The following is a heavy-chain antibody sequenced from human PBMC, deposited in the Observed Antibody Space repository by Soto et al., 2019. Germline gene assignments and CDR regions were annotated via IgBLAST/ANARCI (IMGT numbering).Heavy chain of an antibody. CDR1: GGSISSGGYY. J-gene: IGHJ4*02. D-gene: IGHD5-12*01. CDR3: ARDGYNSGY. CDR2: TYYSGST. Sequence: SETLSLTCTVSGGSISSGGYYWSWIRQHPGKGLEWIGYTYYSGSTYYNPSLKSRVTISVGTSKNQFSLKLSSVTAADTAVYYCARDGYNSGYWGQGTLVTVSS. V-gene: IGHV4-31*03.